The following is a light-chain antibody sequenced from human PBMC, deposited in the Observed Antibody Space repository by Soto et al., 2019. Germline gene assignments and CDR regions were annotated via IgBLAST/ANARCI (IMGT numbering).Light chain of an antibody. J-gene: IGKJ2*01. CDR1: QSISSW. Sequence: DIQMTQSPSTLSASVGDRVTITCRASQSISSWLAWYQQKPGKAPKLLIYKASSLESGVPSRFSGSGSGTEFSLIISSLQPEDSATYFCQQYDSYWYTFGQGTKLQI. CDR2: KAS. V-gene: IGKV1-5*03. CDR3: QQYDSYWYT.